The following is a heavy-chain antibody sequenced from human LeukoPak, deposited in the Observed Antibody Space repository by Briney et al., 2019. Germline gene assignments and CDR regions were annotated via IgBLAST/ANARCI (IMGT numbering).Heavy chain of an antibody. V-gene: IGHV4-39*07. CDR3: ARARGGNSY. CDR2: IYYSGST. J-gene: IGHJ4*02. CDR1: GGSISSSSYY. Sequence: SETLSLTCTVSGGSISSSSYYWGWIRQPPGKGLEWIGSIYYSGSTYYNPSLKSRVTISVDTSKNQFSLKLSSVTAADTAVYYCARARGGNSYWGQGTLVTVSS. D-gene: IGHD4-23*01.